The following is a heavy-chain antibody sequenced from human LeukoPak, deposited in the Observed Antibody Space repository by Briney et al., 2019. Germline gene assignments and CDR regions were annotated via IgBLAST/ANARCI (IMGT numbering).Heavy chain of an antibody. CDR1: GGTFTSYA. CDR2: IIPIFGTA. J-gene: IGHJ6*03. Sequence: GASVKVSCKASGGTFTSYAISWVRQAPGQGLEWMGGIIPIFGTANYAQKFQGRVTITTDESTSTAYMELSSLRSEDTAVYYCASAIVVVVAATPTGYYMDVWGKGTTVTVSS. D-gene: IGHD2-15*01. V-gene: IGHV1-69*05. CDR3: ASAIVVVVAATPTGYYMDV.